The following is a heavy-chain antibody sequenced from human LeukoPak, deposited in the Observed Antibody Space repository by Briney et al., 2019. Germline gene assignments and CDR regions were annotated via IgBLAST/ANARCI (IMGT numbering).Heavy chain of an antibody. V-gene: IGHV3-7*03. Sequence: GGSLRLSCEASGCVFGHSWMSWVRQAAGKGLEWVANINLDGSEVNYLDSLTGRLTISRDNPKDSLYLQMNGLRTNDTAVYFCVRDRGYTTFDYWSQGTLVTVPS. J-gene: IGHJ4*02. D-gene: IGHD3-16*02. CDR1: GCVFGHSW. CDR3: VRDRGYTTFDY. CDR2: INLDGSEV.